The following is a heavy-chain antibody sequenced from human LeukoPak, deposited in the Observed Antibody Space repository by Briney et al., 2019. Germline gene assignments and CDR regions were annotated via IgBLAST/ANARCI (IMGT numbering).Heavy chain of an antibody. CDR1: DHTLNIYW. J-gene: IGHJ4*02. Sequence: GESLKISCKESDHTLNIYWIAWERQMPGRGLEWMGIIFLDDSQIEYNPSFQGQITISADKSVKTAYLQWDSLQTSDTALYYCATSTYSVAAHIDYWGQGTPVTVST. D-gene: IGHD2-21*01. V-gene: IGHV5-51*01. CDR3: ATSTYSVAAHIDY. CDR2: IFLDDSQI.